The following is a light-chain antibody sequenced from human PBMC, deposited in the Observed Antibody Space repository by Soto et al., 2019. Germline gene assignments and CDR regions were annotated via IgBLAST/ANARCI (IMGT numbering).Light chain of an antibody. V-gene: IGKV1-5*01. CDR1: QSISSW. CDR2: DAS. J-gene: IGKJ5*01. Sequence: DIQMTQSPSTLSASVGDRVTITCRASQSISSWLAWYQQKPGKAPKLLIYDASSLESGVPSRFSGSGSGTDFSLSIDSLQPEDIATYYCQQYDHPPYTFGQGTRLEIK. CDR3: QQYDHPPYT.